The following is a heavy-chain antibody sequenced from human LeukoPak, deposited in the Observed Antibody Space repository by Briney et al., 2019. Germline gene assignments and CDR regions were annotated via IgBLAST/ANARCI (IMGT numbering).Heavy chain of an antibody. CDR2: IIPIFGTA. D-gene: IGHD5-12*01. CDR1: GATFSSYA. Sequence: ASVKVSCKASGATFSSYAISWVRQAPGQGLEWMGGIIPIFGTANYAQKFQGRVTITTDESTSTAYMELSSLRSEDTAVYYCASEGRGYSGYDLGFDYWGQGTLVTVSS. V-gene: IGHV1-69*05. CDR3: ASEGRGYSGYDLGFDY. J-gene: IGHJ4*02.